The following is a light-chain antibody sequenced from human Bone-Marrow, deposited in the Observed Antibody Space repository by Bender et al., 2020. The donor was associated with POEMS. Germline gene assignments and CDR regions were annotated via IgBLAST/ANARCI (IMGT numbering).Light chain of an antibody. CDR2: AVD. CDR3: CSYVPTFSVV. J-gene: IGLJ2*01. CDR1: SSDVGAYNS. Sequence: QSALTQPASVSGSPGQSITISCTGSSSDVGAYNSVSWFQQHPGKAPKLLIYAVDKRPSGVPDRFSGSKSGNTASLTISGLQAEDETDYYCCSYVPTFSVVFGGGTKLTVL. V-gene: IGLV2-11*01.